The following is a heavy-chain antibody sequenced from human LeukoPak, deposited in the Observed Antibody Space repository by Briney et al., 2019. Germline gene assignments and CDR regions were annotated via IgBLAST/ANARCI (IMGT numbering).Heavy chain of an antibody. CDR1: GFTVSSNY. V-gene: IGHV3-66*01. CDR3: ARGGFCSGGSCPVDYYYYMDV. Sequence: GGSLRLSCAASGFTVSSNYMSWVRQAPGKGLEWVSIIYSGGSTYYADSVKGRFTISRDSSKNTLYLQMNSLRAEDTAVYYCARGGFCSGGSCPVDYYYYMDVWGKGTTVTVSS. CDR2: IYSGGST. J-gene: IGHJ6*03. D-gene: IGHD2-15*01.